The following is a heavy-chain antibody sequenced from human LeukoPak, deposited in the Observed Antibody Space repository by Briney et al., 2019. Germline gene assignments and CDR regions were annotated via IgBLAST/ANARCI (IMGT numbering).Heavy chain of an antibody. J-gene: IGHJ3*02. CDR2: INHSGST. CDR3: ARAPFLEWLFADAFDI. Sequence: SETLSLTCAVYGGSFSGYYWSWIRQPPGKGLEWIGEINHSGSTNYNPSLKSRGTISVDTSKNQFSLKLSSVTAADTAVYYCARAPFLEWLFADAFDIWGQGTMVTVSS. CDR1: GGSFSGYY. D-gene: IGHD3-3*02. V-gene: IGHV4-34*01.